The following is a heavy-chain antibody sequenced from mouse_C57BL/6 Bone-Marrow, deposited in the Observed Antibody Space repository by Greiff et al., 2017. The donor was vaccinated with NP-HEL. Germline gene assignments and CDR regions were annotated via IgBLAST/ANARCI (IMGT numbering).Heavy chain of an antibody. J-gene: IGHJ3*01. Sequence: VQLQQSGPELVKPGASVKISCKASGYTFTDYYMNWVKQSHGKSLEWIGDINPNNGGTSYNQKFKGKATLTVDKSSSTAYMELLSLTSEDSAVYYCARDSPFAYWGQGTLVTVSA. D-gene: IGHD2-12*01. CDR1: GYTFTDYY. CDR2: INPNNGGT. V-gene: IGHV1-26*01. CDR3: ARDSPFAY.